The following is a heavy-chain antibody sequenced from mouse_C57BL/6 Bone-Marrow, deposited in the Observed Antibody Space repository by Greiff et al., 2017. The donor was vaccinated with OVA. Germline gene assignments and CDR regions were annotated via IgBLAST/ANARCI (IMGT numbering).Heavy chain of an antibody. Sequence: VQLQQSGAELARPGASVKLSCKASGYTFTSYGISWVKQRTGQGLEWIGEIYPRSGNTYYNEKFKGKATLTVDQSSSTAYMQLNSLTSEDSAVYYCARGDGNYAMDYWGQGTSVTVSS. V-gene: IGHV1-81*01. CDR2: IYPRSGNT. CDR3: ARGDGNYAMDY. J-gene: IGHJ4*01. CDR1: GYTFTSYG. D-gene: IGHD2-3*01.